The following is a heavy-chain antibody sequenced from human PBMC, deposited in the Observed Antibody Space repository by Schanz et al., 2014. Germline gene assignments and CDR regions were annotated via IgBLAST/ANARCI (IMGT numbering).Heavy chain of an antibody. CDR3: ATGKGDILTGRY. Sequence: QVQLIQSGAEVKKPGASVKVSCTASGYTFSSYGITWVRQAPGQGLEWMGRIISILGIPNYAQKFQGRVTFTADKSTSTAYMELSSLRSEDTAVYYCATGKGDILTGRYWGQGTLVTVSS. J-gene: IGHJ4*02. CDR2: IISILGIP. V-gene: IGHV1-69*09. CDR1: GYTFSSYG. D-gene: IGHD3-9*01.